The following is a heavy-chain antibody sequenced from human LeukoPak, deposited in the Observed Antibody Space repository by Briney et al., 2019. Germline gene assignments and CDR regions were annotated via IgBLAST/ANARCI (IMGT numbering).Heavy chain of an antibody. J-gene: IGHJ4*02. Sequence: GGSLRLSCAASGFTVSSNYMSWVRQAPGKGLEWVSVIYSGASTYYADSVKGRFTISRDNSKNTLYLQMNSLRAEDTAVYYCARGTSGWSPTPFDYWGQGTLVTVSS. CDR3: ARGTSGWSPTPFDY. V-gene: IGHV3-53*01. D-gene: IGHD6-19*01. CDR1: GFTVSSNY. CDR2: IYSGAST.